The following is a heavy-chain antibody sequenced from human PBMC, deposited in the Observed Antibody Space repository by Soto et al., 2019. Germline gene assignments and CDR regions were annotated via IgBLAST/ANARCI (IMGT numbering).Heavy chain of an antibody. D-gene: IGHD3-22*01. CDR3: ARDSVVYYDSSGYYYYYYGMDV. CDR2: MNPNSGNT. V-gene: IGHV1-8*01. CDR1: GYTFTSYD. J-gene: IGHJ6*02. Sequence: ASVKVSGKASGYTFTSYDINWVRQATGQGLEWMGWMNPNSGNTDYAQKFQGRVTMTRNTSISTAYMELSRLRSDDTAVYYCARDSVVYYDSSGYYYYYYGMDVRGQGTTVTVSS.